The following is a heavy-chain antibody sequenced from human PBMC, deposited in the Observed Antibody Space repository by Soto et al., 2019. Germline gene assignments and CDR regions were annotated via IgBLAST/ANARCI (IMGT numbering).Heavy chain of an antibody. V-gene: IGHV4-39*07. CDR2: IYYSGST. J-gene: IGHJ3*02. CDR3: ARGRGGTYDAFDI. D-gene: IGHD1-26*01. CDR1: GDSISSRSYS. Sequence: SETLSLTCTVTGDSISSRSYSWGWIRQPPGKGLEWIGSIYYSGSTYNNPSLRSRVTIFLDKSKNQFSLRLSSVTAADTAVYYCARGRGGTYDAFDIWGQGTLVTVSS.